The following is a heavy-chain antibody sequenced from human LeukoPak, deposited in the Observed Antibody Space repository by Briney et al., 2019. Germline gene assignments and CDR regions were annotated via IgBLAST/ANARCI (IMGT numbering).Heavy chain of an antibody. D-gene: IGHD6-13*01. V-gene: IGHV1-46*01. CDR2: ISPSGGST. CDR1: GYTFTSNY. J-gene: IGHJ3*02. CDR3: ATLYTGYSSSWYFVRGAFDI. Sequence: ASVKVSCKAFGYTFTSNYMHWVRQAPGQGPEWMGVISPSGGSTTYAQKFQGRVTLTRDMSTSTDYLELSSLRSEDTAVYYCATLYTGYSSSWYFVRGAFDIWGQGTMVTVSS.